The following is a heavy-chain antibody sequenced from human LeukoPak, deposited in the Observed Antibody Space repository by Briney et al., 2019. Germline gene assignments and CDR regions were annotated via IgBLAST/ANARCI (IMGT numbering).Heavy chain of an antibody. Sequence: ASVKVSCKASGGTFSSYAISWVRQVPGQGLEWMGGIIPIFGTANYAQKFQGRVTITADESTSTAYMELSSLRSEDTAVYYCARGEYDFWSGYSPNWFDPWGQGTLVTVSS. V-gene: IGHV1-69*13. CDR2: IIPIFGTA. J-gene: IGHJ5*02. CDR1: GGTFSSYA. CDR3: ARGEYDFWSGYSPNWFDP. D-gene: IGHD3-3*01.